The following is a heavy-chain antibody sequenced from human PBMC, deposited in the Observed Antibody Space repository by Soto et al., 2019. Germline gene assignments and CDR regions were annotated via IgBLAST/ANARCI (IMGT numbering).Heavy chain of an antibody. V-gene: IGHV3-23*01. Sequence: GGSLRLSCAASGFTFSSYAMSWVRQAPGKGLEWVSAISGSGGSTYYADSVKGRFTISRDNSKNTLYLQMNSLRAEDTAVYYCAKEGSPFDFGVVTPSYMDVWGKGTTVTVSS. CDR3: AKEGSPFDFGVVTPSYMDV. J-gene: IGHJ6*03. CDR1: GFTFSSYA. D-gene: IGHD3-3*01. CDR2: ISGSGGST.